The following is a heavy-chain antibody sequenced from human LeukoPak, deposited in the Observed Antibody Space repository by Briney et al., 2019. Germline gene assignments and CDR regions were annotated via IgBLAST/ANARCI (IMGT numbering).Heavy chain of an antibody. CDR1: GYTFTIYG. J-gene: IGHJ3*02. CDR2: ISAYNGNT. Sequence: GASVKVSCKASGYTFTIYGISWVRQAPGQGLEWMGWISAYNGNTNDAQKLQGRVTMTTDTSTSTAYMELRSLRSDDTAVYYCARVEYYYDSSGYLNAFDIWGQGTMVTVSS. CDR3: ARVEYYYDSSGYLNAFDI. D-gene: IGHD3-22*01. V-gene: IGHV1-18*01.